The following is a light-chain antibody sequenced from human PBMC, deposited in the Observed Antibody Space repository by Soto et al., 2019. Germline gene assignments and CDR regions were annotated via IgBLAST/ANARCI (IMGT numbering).Light chain of an antibody. CDR3: QQYDNLPLS. CDR1: QSVGSN. J-gene: IGKJ3*01. CDR2: GAS. Sequence: ERVMTQSPATLSVSPGARATLSCRASQSVGSNLAWYQQKPGQAPRLLIFGASSRATGVPARFSGSGSWTEFTLTITSLQSEDFAVYLCQQYDNLPLSFGPGTKVD. V-gene: IGKV3-15*01.